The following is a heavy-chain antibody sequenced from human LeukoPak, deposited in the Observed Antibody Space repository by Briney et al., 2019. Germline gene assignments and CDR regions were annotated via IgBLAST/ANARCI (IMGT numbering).Heavy chain of an antibody. CDR2: ISSSGSTI. V-gene: IGHV3-11*01. Sequence: GGALRLSCAASGFTLRDYYISWNPQAPGEGLEGVSYISSSGSTIYYADSVKGRFTISRDNAKNSLYLQMNSLRAEDTAVYYCARVGRGELPDYWGQGTLVTVSS. CDR3: ARVGRGELPDY. J-gene: IGHJ4*02. D-gene: IGHD1-26*01. CDR1: GFTLRDYY.